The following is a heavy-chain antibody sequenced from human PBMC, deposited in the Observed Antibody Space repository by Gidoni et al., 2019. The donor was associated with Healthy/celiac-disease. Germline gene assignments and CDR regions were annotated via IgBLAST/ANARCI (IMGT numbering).Heavy chain of an antibody. V-gene: IGHV3-23*01. CDR1: GFTFSSYA. Sequence: EVQLLESGGGLVQPGGSLRLSCAASGFTFSSYAMSWVRQAPGKGLEWVSAISGSGGSTYYADSVKGRFTISRDNSKNTLYLQMNSLRAEDTAVYYCAKDSPKYSSGWYSDAFDIWGQGTMVTVSS. J-gene: IGHJ3*02. D-gene: IGHD6-19*01. CDR2: ISGSGGST. CDR3: AKDSPKYSSGWYSDAFDI.